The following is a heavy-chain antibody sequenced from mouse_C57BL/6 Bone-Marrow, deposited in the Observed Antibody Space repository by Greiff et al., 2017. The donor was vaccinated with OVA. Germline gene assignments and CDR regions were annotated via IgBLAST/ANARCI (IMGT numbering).Heavy chain of an antibody. J-gene: IGHJ3*01. CDR2: IYPSDSET. V-gene: IGHV1-61*01. D-gene: IGHD2-12*01. Sequence: VQLQQPGAELVRPGSSVKLSCKASGYTFTSYWMDWVKQRPGQGLEWIGNIYPSDSETHYNQKFKDKATLTVDKSSSTAYMQLSSLTSEDSAVYYCARELGGAWFAYWGQGTLVTVSA. CDR3: ARELGGAWFAY. CDR1: GYTFTSYW.